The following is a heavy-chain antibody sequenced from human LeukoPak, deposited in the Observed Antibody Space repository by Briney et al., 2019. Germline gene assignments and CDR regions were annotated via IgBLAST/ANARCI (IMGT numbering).Heavy chain of an antibody. CDR2: IKQDGTEK. V-gene: IGHV3-7*03. Sequence: GGSLRLSCAASGFTFTTYWMSWVRQAPGKGLEWVANIKQDGTEKYYVDSVKGRFTISRDNAKNSLYLQMNSLRAEDTAVYYCARAGSIRFDYWGQGTLVTVSS. D-gene: IGHD1-26*01. CDR1: GFTFTTYW. J-gene: IGHJ4*02. CDR3: ARAGSIRFDY.